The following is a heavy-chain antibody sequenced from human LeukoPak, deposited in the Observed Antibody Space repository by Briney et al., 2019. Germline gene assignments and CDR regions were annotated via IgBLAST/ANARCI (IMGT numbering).Heavy chain of an antibody. Sequence: SETLSLTCTVSGGSISSSSYYWGWIRQPPGKGLEWIGSIYYSGSTYYNPSLKSRVTISVDTSKNQFSLKLSSVTAADTAVYYCARGSVGRYYYYYGMDVWGQGTTVTVSS. CDR2: IYYSGST. J-gene: IGHJ6*02. CDR3: ARGSVGRYYYYYGMDV. CDR1: GGSISSSSYY. D-gene: IGHD3-10*01. V-gene: IGHV4-39*07.